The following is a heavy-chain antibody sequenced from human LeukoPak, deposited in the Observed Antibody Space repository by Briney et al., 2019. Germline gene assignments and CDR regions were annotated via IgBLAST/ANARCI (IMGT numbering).Heavy chain of an antibody. CDR1: GLTFNTYS. Sequence: GGSLRLSCAASGLTFNTYSMHWVRQAPGKGLGWVATISHDGKSKNYADSVKGRFTISRDNSKNTLFLQMNSLRTADTAVYYCARPTRGTLRFTELDYWGQGTLVTVSS. J-gene: IGHJ4*02. CDR2: ISHDGKSK. CDR3: ARPTRGTLRFTELDY. V-gene: IGHV3-30*04. D-gene: IGHD5/OR15-5a*01.